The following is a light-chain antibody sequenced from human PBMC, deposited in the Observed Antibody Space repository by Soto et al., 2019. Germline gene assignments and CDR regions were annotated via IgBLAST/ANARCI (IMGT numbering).Light chain of an antibody. J-gene: IGKJ4*01. CDR2: DAS. Sequence: EIVLTQSPATLSLSPGERATLSCRASQSVSSYLAWYQQKPGQAPRLLIYDASNRATGIPARFSGSGSGTXXXXXXXXXXXXDFAVYYCQQRSNWLTFGGGTKVEIK. V-gene: IGKV3-11*01. CDR3: QQRSNWLT. CDR1: QSVSSY.